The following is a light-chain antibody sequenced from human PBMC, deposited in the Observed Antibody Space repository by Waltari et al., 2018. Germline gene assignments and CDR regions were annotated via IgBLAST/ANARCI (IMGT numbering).Light chain of an antibody. Sequence: SSELPQHPAVSVALGQTVTFTCQGDSLRSYYATWYQQKEGQAPILVIYGQNNRPSGIPDRFSGSYSGRTASLTITGAQAEDEADYYCSSRDSGAHRHVFGTGTKVTVL. CDR3: SSRDSGAHRHV. CDR1: SLRSYY. CDR2: GQN. V-gene: IGLV3-19*01. J-gene: IGLJ1*01.